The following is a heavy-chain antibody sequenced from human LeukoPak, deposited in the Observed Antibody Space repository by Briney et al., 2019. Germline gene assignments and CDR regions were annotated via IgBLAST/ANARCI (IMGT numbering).Heavy chain of an antibody. CDR3: ARGLIEWQYQLLSDWFDP. J-gene: IGHJ5*02. CDR2: IIPLFGTA. Sequence: GASVKVSCKASGGTFSSYAISWVRQAPGQGLEWMGGIIPLFGTANYAQKFQGRVTITADESTSTVYMELSSLRSEDTAVYYCARGLIEWQYQLLSDWFDPWGQGTLVTVSS. CDR1: GGTFSSYA. V-gene: IGHV1-69*13. D-gene: IGHD2-2*01.